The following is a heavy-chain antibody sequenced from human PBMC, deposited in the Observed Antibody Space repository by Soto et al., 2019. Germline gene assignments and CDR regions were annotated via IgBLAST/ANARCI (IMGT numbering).Heavy chain of an antibody. V-gene: IGHV1-69*02. CDR2: IIPILGIA. D-gene: IGHD3-22*01. J-gene: IGHJ4*02. CDR1: GGTFSSYT. CDR3: AGVVITRGYYFYY. Sequence: QVQLVQSGAEVKKPGSSVKVSCKASGGTFSSYTISWVRQAPGQGLEWMGRIIPILGIANYAQKFQGRVTITADKSTSTSYMELSSMRSEDTAVYYCAGVVITRGYYFYYWGQGTLVTVSS.